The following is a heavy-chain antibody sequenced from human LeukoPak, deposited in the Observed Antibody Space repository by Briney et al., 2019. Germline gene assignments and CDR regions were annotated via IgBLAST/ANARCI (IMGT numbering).Heavy chain of an antibody. CDR1: GFDVNDNH. Sequence: GGSLRLSCAVSGFDVNDNHMYWVRQGPGKGLEWVAIIYSDGKTYYADSVRGRFTTSRDNSENTLSLQMNSLRAEDTAVYHCARRSSTLYEGCWGRGTLVIVSS. J-gene: IGHJ4*02. V-gene: IGHV3-53*01. CDR3: ARRSSTLYEGC. CDR2: IYSDGKT. D-gene: IGHD6-13*01.